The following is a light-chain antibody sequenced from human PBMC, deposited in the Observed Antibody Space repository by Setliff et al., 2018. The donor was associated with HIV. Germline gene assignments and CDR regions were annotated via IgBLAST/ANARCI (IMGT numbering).Light chain of an antibody. CDR1: SSNIGANYD. Sequence: QSVLTQPPSVSGAPWQSITISCTGSSSNIGANYDVHWYQQLPGTAPKLLIYGNSNRPSGVPDRFSGSQSGTSASLAITGLQAEDEADYYCQSYDSSLSGYVFGTGTKVTVL. CDR2: GNS. V-gene: IGLV1-40*01. J-gene: IGLJ1*01. CDR3: QSYDSSLSGYV.